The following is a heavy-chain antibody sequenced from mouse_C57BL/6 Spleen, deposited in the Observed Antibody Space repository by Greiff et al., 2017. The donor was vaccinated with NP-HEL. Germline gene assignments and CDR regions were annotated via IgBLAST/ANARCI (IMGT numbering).Heavy chain of an antibody. CDR2: INPVLFCT. CDR1: GSALTPYS. D-gene: IGHD2-10*02. Sequence: VQLQQSGAELVIPGTSVKVSCKASGSALTPYSLAVLPARPFHFLDFLLFINPVLFCTNYNEKFKGKATLTADKSSSTAYMQLSSLTSEDSAVYFCARASTYWYFDVWGTGTTVTVSS. CDR3: ARASTYWYFDV. J-gene: IGHJ1*03. V-gene: IGHV1-54*01.